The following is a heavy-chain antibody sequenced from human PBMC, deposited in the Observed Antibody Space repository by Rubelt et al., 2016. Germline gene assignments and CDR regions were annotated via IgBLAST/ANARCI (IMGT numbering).Heavy chain of an antibody. Sequence: LERVTGISYDGRNEYYADSVKGRFPISRATSKNTLYLQMTSLRAEDTALYYCARDWYDSSGDSHGMDVWGQGTTVTVYS. CDR2: ISYDGRNE. D-gene: IGHD3-22*01. V-gene: IGHV3-30*01. J-gene: IGHJ6*02. CDR3: ARDWYDSSGDSHGMDV.